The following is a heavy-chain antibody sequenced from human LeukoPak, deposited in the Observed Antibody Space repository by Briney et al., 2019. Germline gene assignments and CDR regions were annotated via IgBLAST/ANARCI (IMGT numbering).Heavy chain of an antibody. CDR3: AREGYYDSSGYYIDY. V-gene: IGHV4-59*01. D-gene: IGHD3-22*01. CDR1: GGSISSYY. Sequence: SETLSLTCTVSGGSISSYYWSWIRQPPGKGLEWIGYIYYSGSTNYNPSLKSRVTISVDTSKNQFSLKLSSVTAADTAVYYCAREGYYDSSGYYIDYWGQGTLVTVSS. J-gene: IGHJ4*02. CDR2: IYYSGST.